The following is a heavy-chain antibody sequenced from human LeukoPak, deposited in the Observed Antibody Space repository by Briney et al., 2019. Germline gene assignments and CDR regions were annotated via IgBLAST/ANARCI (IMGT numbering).Heavy chain of an antibody. J-gene: IGHJ4*02. Sequence: SEPLSLPCTVSGGSIISYYWSWIRQPAGKGLEWIGRIYTSGNANYNPSLQSRVSLSVDTSKNHFSLRLSSVTAADTAVYYCARGGATFDSWGQGTLVTVSS. CDR2: IYTSGNA. V-gene: IGHV4-4*07. D-gene: IGHD1-26*01. CDR3: ARGGATFDS. CDR1: GGSIISYY.